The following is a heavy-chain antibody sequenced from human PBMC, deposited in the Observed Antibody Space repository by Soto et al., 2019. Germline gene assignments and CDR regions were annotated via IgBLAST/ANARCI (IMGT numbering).Heavy chain of an antibody. D-gene: IGHD6-13*01. CDR1: GGSISSGGYS. CDR2: IYHSGST. V-gene: IGHV4-30-2*01. J-gene: IGHJ3*02. Sequence: QLQLQESGSGLVKPSETLSLNCGVSGGSISSGGYSWSWIRQPPGKGLEWIGYIYHSGSTYYNPSIKSRVTISVDRSKNQFSLKLSSVTAADTAVYYCARAYSSSWPNAFDIWGQGTLVTVSS. CDR3: ARAYSSSWPNAFDI.